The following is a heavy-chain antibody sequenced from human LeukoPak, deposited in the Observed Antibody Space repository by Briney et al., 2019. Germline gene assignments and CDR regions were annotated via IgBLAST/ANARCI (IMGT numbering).Heavy chain of an antibody. J-gene: IGHJ4*02. D-gene: IGHD4-17*01. V-gene: IGHV4-34*01. CDR1: GGSFSGYY. Sequence: SETLSLTCAVYGGSFSGYYWSWIRQPSGKGLEWIGEINHSGSTNYNPSLKSRVTISVDTSKNQFSLKLSSVTAADTAVYYCAREGDYGLGYWGQGTLVTVSS. CDR2: INHSGST. CDR3: AREGDYGLGY.